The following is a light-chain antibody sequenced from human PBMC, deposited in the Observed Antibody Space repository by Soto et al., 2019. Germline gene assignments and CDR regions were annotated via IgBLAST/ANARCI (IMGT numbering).Light chain of an antibody. CDR2: EVI. J-gene: IGLJ1*01. V-gene: IGLV2-14*01. CDR1: ISDVCGYNY. CDR3: TSHSSGSTYV. Sequence: SPVTQHASVCGSPGQSVTISCTGTISDVCGYNYVSWYQQHPGKAPKLIIYEVINRPSGVSNRFSGSMYGNTASLTISGLQDQAEADYYCTSHSSGSTYVFGTRSKVTV.